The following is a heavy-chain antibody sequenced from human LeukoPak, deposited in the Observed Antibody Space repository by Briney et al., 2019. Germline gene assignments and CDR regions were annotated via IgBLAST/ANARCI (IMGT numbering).Heavy chain of an antibody. CDR2: ISSSSSYI. V-gene: IGHV3-21*01. D-gene: IGHD4-17*01. J-gene: IGHJ4*02. Sequence: GGSLRLSCAASGFTFSSYSMNWVRQAPGRGLEWVSSISSSSSYIYYADSVKGPFTISRDNAKNSLYLQMNSLRAEDTAVYYCARDGHGDYFDYWGQGTLVTVSS. CDR1: GFTFSSYS. CDR3: ARDGHGDYFDY.